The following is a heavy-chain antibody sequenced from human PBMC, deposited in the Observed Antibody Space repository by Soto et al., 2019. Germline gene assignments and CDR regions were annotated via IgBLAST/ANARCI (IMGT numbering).Heavy chain of an antibody. Sequence: SVKVSCKASGYTFTGYYMHWVRQAPGQGLEWMGRIIPILGIANYAQKFQGRVTITADKSTSTAYMELSSLRSEDTAVYYCARDQYSGSSDAFDIWGQGTMVTVSS. V-gene: IGHV1-69*04. CDR1: GYTFTGYY. J-gene: IGHJ3*02. D-gene: IGHD5-12*01. CDR3: ARDQYSGSSDAFDI. CDR2: IIPILGIA.